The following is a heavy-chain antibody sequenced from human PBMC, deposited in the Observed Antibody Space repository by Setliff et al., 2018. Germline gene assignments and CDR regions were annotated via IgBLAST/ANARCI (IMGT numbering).Heavy chain of an antibody. CDR3: ARMSGFQYMDV. D-gene: IGHD3-3*01. V-gene: IGHV3-33*08. CDR2: IWDDGGNK. J-gene: IGHJ6*03. Sequence: GGSLRLSCAASGFTFSTYRMHWVRQAPGKGLEWVAVIWDDGGNKYHADSVKGRFTISRDNAKFSLYLQMNSLRAEDTAVYYCARMSGFQYMDVWGKGTTVTVSS. CDR1: GFTFSTYR.